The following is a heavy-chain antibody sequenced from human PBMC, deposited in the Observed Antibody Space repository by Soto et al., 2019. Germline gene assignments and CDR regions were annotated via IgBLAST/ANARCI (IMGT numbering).Heavy chain of an antibody. V-gene: IGHV4-34*01. CDR3: ARGGMLVVVVAATDHDAFDI. CDR1: GGSFSGYY. Sequence: SETLSLTCAVYGGSFSGYYWSWIRQPPGKGLEWIGEINHSGSTNYNPSLKSRVTISVDTSKNQFSLKLSSVTAADTAVYYCARGGMLVVVVAATDHDAFDIWGQGTMVTVSS. J-gene: IGHJ3*02. CDR2: INHSGST. D-gene: IGHD2-15*01.